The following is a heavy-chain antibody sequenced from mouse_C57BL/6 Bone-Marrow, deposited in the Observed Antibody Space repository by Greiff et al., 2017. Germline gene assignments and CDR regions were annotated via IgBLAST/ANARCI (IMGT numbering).Heavy chain of an antibody. Sequence: VQLQQSGAELVKPGASVKMSCKASGYTFTSYWITWVKQRPGQGLEWIGDIYPGSGSTNYNEKFKSKATLTVDTSSSTAYMQLSSLTSEDSAVYYCARRGYYYGSSTVLDYWGQGTTLTVSS. D-gene: IGHD1-1*01. CDR1: GYTFTSYW. CDR3: ARRGYYYGSSTVLDY. J-gene: IGHJ2*01. V-gene: IGHV1-55*01. CDR2: IYPGSGST.